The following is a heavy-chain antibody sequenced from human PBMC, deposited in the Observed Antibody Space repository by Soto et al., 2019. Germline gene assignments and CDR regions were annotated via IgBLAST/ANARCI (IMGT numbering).Heavy chain of an antibody. Sequence: ASVKVSCKASGYTFTSYAMHWVRQAPGQRLEWMGWINAGNGNTKYSQKFQGRVTITRDTSASTAYMELSSLRSEDTAVYYCARVGEDPEIVSIPPAFDYWGQGTLVTVSS. D-gene: IGHD3-16*01. CDR3: ARVGEDPEIVSIPPAFDY. V-gene: IGHV1-3*01. J-gene: IGHJ4*02. CDR2: INAGNGNT. CDR1: GYTFTSYA.